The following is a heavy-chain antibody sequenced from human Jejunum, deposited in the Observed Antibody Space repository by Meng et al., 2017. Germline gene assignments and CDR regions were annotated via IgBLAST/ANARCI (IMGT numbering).Heavy chain of an antibody. J-gene: IGHJ2*01. V-gene: IGHV4-59*01. D-gene: IGHD1-14*01. CDR1: GGSLSPYW. Sequence: QVQLQESGPGLVKPSETLSLTCAVSGGSLSPYWWTWLRQPPGKGLEWIGNIYYTGSTNYDPSLQSRVTISLDTSKNQFSLSLSSVTAADTAVYYCARNRDSGLWGRGTLVTVSS. CDR2: IYYTGST. CDR3: ARNRDSGL.